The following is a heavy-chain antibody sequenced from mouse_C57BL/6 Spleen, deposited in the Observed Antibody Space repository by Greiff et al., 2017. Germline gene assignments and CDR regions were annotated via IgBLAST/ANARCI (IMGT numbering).Heavy chain of an antibody. CDR3: ARNYGSREDWYFDV. J-gene: IGHJ1*03. D-gene: IGHD1-1*01. CDR2: IYPGSGST. CDR1: GYTFTSYW. Sequence: QVQLQQPGAELVKPGASVKMSCKASGYTFTSYWITWVKQRPGQGLEWIGDIYPGSGSTNYNEKFKSKAKLTVDTSSSTAYMQLSSLTSEDSAVYYCARNYGSREDWYFDVGGTGTTVTVSS. V-gene: IGHV1-55*01.